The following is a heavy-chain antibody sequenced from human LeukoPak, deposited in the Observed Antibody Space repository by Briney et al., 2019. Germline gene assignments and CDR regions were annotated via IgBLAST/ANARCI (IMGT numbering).Heavy chain of an antibody. V-gene: IGHV4-30-2*01. CDR2: IYHSGST. CDR1: GGSISSGGYY. Sequence: SETLSLTCTVSGGSISSGGYYWSWIRQPPGKGLEWIGYIYHSGSTYYNPSLKSRVTISVDRSKNQFSLKLSSVTAADTAVYYCASEGAARSFDYWGQGTLVTVSS. J-gene: IGHJ4*02. CDR3: ASEGAARSFDY. D-gene: IGHD6-6*01.